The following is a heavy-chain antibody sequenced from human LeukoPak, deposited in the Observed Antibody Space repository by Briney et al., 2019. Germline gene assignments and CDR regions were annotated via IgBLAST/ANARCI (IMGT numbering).Heavy chain of an antibody. CDR3: AKMREQWLVGKGFDY. CDR2: ISWNSGSI. J-gene: IGHJ4*02. CDR1: GFTFDDYA. Sequence: PGRSLRLSCAASGFTFDDYAMHWVRQAPGKGLEWVSGISWNSGSIGYADSVKGRFTISRDNAKNSLYLQMNSLRAEDTALYYCAKMREQWLVGKGFDYWGQGTLVTVSS. D-gene: IGHD6-19*01. V-gene: IGHV3-9*01.